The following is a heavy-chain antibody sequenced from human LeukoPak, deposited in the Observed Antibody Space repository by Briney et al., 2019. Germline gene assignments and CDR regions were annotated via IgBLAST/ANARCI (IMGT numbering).Heavy chain of an antibody. Sequence: PSQTLSLTCTVSGGSISSGDYYWSWIRQPPGKGLEWIGYIYYSGSTYYNPSLKSRVTISVDTSKNQFSLKLSSVTAADTAMYYCARDHRRITMVRGVIPPGYYYYGMDVWGKGTTVTVSS. CDR3: ARDHRRITMVRGVIPPGYYYYGMDV. D-gene: IGHD3-10*01. CDR1: GGSISSGDYY. V-gene: IGHV4-30-4*01. CDR2: IYYSGST. J-gene: IGHJ6*04.